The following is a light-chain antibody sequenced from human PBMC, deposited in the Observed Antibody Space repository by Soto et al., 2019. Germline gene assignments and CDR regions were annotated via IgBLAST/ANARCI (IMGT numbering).Light chain of an antibody. CDR1: QSISTW. Sequence: DIQMTQSPSTVSASVGDAVTITCRASQSISTWLAWYQQKPGKAPNLLIYDASTLESGGPSGFSGSGSGTEFTLTISSLQPDDSATYYCRQYNSYPYTFGQGTKLEIK. CDR2: DAS. CDR3: RQYNSYPYT. V-gene: IGKV1-5*01. J-gene: IGKJ2*01.